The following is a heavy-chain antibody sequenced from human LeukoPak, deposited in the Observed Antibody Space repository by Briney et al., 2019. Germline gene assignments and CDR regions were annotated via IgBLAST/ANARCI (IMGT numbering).Heavy chain of an antibody. CDR1: GFTFRTYA. CDR3: ARDMYSMSSARGAY. J-gene: IGHJ4*02. Sequence: GRSLRLSCAASGFTFRTYAMHWVRQAPGKGLVWVARINGDGSSTTYVESVRGRFTISRDNAKKTLYLQMNSLRAEDAAVYYCARDMYSMSSARGAYWGQGTLVTVSS. D-gene: IGHD3-10*01. V-gene: IGHV3-74*01. CDR2: INGDGSST.